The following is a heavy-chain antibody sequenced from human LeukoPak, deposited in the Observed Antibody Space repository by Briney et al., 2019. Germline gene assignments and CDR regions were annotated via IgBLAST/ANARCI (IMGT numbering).Heavy chain of an antibody. V-gene: IGHV3-30*18. CDR1: GFIFSNYG. J-gene: IGHJ5*02. D-gene: IGHD3-10*01. CDR2: ISYDGSYK. CDR3: AKLAMVRGVLGYNWFDP. Sequence: PGRSLRLSCAASGFIFSNYGMHWVRQAPGKGLEWVALISYDGSYKYYTDSVKGRFTVSRDNSKNTLYLQMNSLRAEDTAVYYCAKLAMVRGVLGYNWFDPWGQGTLVTVSS.